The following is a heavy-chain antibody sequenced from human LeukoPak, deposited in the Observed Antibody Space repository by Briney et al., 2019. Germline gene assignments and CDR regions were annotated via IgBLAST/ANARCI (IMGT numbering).Heavy chain of an antibody. CDR2: ISYDGSNK. CDR3: AKGPGYSSGWYRDDAFDI. V-gene: IGHV3-30*18. D-gene: IGHD6-19*01. Sequence: PGGSLRLSCAASGFTFSSYGMHWVRQAPGKGLEWEAVISYDGSNKYYADSVKGRFTISRDNSKNTLYLQMNSLRAEDTAVYYCAKGPGYSSGWYRDDAFDIWGQGTMVTVSS. J-gene: IGHJ3*02. CDR1: GFTFSSYG.